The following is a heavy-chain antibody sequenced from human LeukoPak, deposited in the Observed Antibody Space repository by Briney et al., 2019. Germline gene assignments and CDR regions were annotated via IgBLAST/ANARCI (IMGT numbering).Heavy chain of an antibody. J-gene: IGHJ3*02. CDR2: INWNGDSA. Sequence: GGSLRLSCAASGFNFDDYGMGWVRQGPGKGLDWVSAINWNGDSAGYADSVRGRFTISRDNANNSLYLQMNSLRAEDTALYYCARCSRSSTDCYSEFDIWGQGTMVTVSS. V-gene: IGHV3-20*04. CDR1: GFNFDDYG. D-gene: IGHD2-2*02. CDR3: ARCSRSSTDCYSEFDI.